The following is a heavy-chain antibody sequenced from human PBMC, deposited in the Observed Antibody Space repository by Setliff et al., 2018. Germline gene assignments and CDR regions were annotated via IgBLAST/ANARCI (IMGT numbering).Heavy chain of an antibody. CDR3: ARGGGSYRAGNSRPTYWFDP. CDR1: GYPFIEHY. D-gene: IGHD2-21*01. Sequence: PRASVKVSCKTSGYPFIEHYVNWVRQAPGQGLEWMGWIRPNGGGTHYAQKFQGRVTMTRDTANSTVYMDLSSLTSDDTAIYYCARGGGSYRAGNSRPTYWFDPWGQGTLVTVSS. CDR2: IRPNGGGT. J-gene: IGHJ5*02. V-gene: IGHV1-2*02.